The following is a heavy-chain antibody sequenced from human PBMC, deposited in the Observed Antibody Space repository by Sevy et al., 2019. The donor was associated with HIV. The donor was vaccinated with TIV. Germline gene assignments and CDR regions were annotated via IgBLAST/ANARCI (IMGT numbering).Heavy chain of an antibody. CDR3: ARASSSLGSDYYYYMDV. Sequence: GGSLRLSCAASGFTFSSYSMNWVRQAPGKGLEWVSSISSSSSYIDYADSVKGRFTISRDNAKNSLYLQMNSLRAEDTAVYYCARASSSLGSDYYYYMDVWGKGTTVTVSS. V-gene: IGHV3-21*01. CDR2: ISSSSSYI. D-gene: IGHD7-27*01. CDR1: GFTFSSYS. J-gene: IGHJ6*03.